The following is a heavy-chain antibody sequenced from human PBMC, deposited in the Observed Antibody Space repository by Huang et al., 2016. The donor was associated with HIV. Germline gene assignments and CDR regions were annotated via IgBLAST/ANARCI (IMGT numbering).Heavy chain of an antibody. CDR1: GFTFVSLG. CDR3: AKGRGVVDWMANYWYMDV. V-gene: IGHV3-23*01. D-gene: IGHD2-15*01. CDR2: MSGSGDKT. Sequence: EVKMLESGGALVQIGGSLRLSCVASGFTFVSLGKDWVGQAPGKGLAWVSVMSGSGDKTYYAESVKVRLTISRDNSKNTLYLQLNDLRAEDTAIYYCAKGRGVVDWMANYWYMDVWGRGTTVTVSS. J-gene: IGHJ6*03.